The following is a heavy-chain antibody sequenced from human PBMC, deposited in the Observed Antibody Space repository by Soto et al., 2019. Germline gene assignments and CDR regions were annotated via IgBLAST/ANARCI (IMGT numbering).Heavy chain of an antibody. V-gene: IGHV3-21*01. CDR1: GFTFSSYS. D-gene: IGHD5-12*01. Sequence: GGSLRLSCAASGFTFSSYSMNWVRQAPGKGLEWVSSISSSSSYIYYADSVKGRFTISRDNAKNSLYLQMNSLRAEDTAVYYCASLGDSGYDDDAFDIWGQGTMVT. CDR2: ISSSSSYI. CDR3: ASLGDSGYDDDAFDI. J-gene: IGHJ3*02.